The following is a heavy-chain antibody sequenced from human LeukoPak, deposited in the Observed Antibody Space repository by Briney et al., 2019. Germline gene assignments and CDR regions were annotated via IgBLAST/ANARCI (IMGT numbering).Heavy chain of an antibody. CDR3: AKDYNYFDS. J-gene: IGHJ4*02. Sequence: PGGSLRLSCAASGLTFSRYDMTWVRQAAGKGLEWVSAISDSGTTTYYAGSVRGRFTTSRDNSRNTLYLQMIDLRAEDTAIYYCAKDYNYFDSWGQGTLVTVSS. CDR1: GLTFSRYD. CDR2: ISDSGTTT. V-gene: IGHV3-23*01.